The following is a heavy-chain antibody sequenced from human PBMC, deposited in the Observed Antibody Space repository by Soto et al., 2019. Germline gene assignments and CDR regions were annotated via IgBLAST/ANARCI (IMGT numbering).Heavy chain of an antibody. D-gene: IGHD6-13*01. CDR2: IYHSGST. CDR1: GGSISRGGYS. J-gene: IGHJ5*02. Sequence: PSETLSLTCAVSGGSISRGGYSWSWIRQPPGKGLEWIGYIYHSGSTYYNPSLKSRVTISVDRSKNQFSLKLSSVTAADTAVYYCARVHSSSWYGSFRFDPWGQGTLVTVSP. V-gene: IGHV4-30-2*01. CDR3: ARVHSSSWYGSFRFDP.